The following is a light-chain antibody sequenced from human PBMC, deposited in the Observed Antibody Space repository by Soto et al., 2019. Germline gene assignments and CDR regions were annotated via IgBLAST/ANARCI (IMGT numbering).Light chain of an antibody. J-gene: IGKJ1*01. V-gene: IGKV3-15*01. CDR2: GAS. Sequence: EIVMTQSPATLSVSRGERATLSCRASQSVSSNLAWYQQKPGQAPRLLIYGASTRATGIPAGFSGSGSGTEFTLTISSLQSEDFAVYYCQQYNNWLSTFGQGTKV. CDR3: QQYNNWLST. CDR1: QSVSSN.